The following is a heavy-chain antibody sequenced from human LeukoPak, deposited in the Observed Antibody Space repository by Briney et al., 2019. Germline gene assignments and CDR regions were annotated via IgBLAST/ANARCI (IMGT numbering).Heavy chain of an antibody. D-gene: IGHD1-1*01. CDR2: IIPIFGTA. CDR3: ARGPELERFDY. Sequence: GSSVKVSCKASVGTFSSYAISWVRQAPGQGLEWMGRIIPIFGTANYAQKFQGRVTITADKSTSTAYMELSSLRSEDTAVYYCARGPELERFDYWGQGTLVTVSS. J-gene: IGHJ4*02. V-gene: IGHV1-69*06. CDR1: VGTFSSYA.